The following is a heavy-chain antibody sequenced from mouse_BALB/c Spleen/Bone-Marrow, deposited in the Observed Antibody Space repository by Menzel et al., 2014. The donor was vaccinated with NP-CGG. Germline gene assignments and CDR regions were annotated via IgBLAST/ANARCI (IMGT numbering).Heavy chain of an antibody. CDR2: INPYNGDT. CDR1: GYSFTGYF. CDR3: AREGGYYYGSNPYFDV. D-gene: IGHD1-1*01. Sequence: VQLQQPGPELVKPGASVKISCKASGYSFTGYFMNWVMQSHGKSLEWIGRINPYNGDTFYNQKFKGKATLTVDKSSSTAHMELRSLASEDSAVYYCAREGGYYYGSNPYFDVWGAGTTVTVSS. V-gene: IGHV1-20*02. J-gene: IGHJ1*01.